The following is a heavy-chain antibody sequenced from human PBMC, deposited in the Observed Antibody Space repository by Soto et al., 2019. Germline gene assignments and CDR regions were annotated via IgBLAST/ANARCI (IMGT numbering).Heavy chain of an antibody. CDR1: WDLFSDNIAS. J-gene: IGHJ5*02. D-gene: IGHD1-7*01. V-gene: IGHV6-1*01. CDR2: TYYRSKWYN. CDR3: DRHNWKYGTLET. Sequence: PSQTLXLTCAISWDLFSDNIASCAFIRQSPSRCVEWMGRTYYRSKWYNDYAVSVKSRITLNPDTYKNQLSLQLNSVPPEATDVYYCDRHNWKYGTLETWGQGTLVTVPS.